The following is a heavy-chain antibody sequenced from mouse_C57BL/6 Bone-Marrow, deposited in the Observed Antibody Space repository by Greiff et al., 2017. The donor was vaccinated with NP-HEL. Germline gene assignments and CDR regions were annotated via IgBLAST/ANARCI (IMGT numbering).Heavy chain of an antibody. V-gene: IGHV5-4*01. CDR1: GFTFSSYA. CDR2: ISDGGSYT. Sequence: EVQVVESGGGSVKPGGSLKLSCAASGFTFSSYAMSWVRQTPEKRLEWVATISDGGSYTYYPDNVKGRFTISRDNAKNNLYLQMSHLKSEDTAMYYCARDGGAYWGQGTLVTVSA. J-gene: IGHJ3*01. CDR3: ARDGGAY.